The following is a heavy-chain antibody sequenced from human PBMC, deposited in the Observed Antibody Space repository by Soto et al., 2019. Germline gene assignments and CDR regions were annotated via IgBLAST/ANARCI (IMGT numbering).Heavy chain of an antibody. Sequence: SETLSLTCTVSGGSISSYYWSWIRQPPGKGLEWIGYIYYSGSTNYNPSLNSRVTISVDTSKNQFSLKLSSVTAADTAVYYCARGRTYYDFWSGYSAYYYYGMDVWGQGTTVTVSS. D-gene: IGHD3-3*01. V-gene: IGHV4-59*08. CDR2: IYYSGST. CDR1: GGSISSYY. J-gene: IGHJ6*02. CDR3: ARGRTYYDFWSGYSAYYYYGMDV.